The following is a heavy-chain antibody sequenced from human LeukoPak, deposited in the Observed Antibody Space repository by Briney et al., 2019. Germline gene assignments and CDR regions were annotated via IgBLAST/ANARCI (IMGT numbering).Heavy chain of an antibody. Sequence: ASVKVSCKASGGTFSSYAISWVRQAPGQGLEWMGGIIPIFGTANYAQKFQGRVTITTDESTSTAYMELSSLRSEDMAVYYCAGYYGDSDPFDYWGQGTLVTVSS. J-gene: IGHJ4*02. D-gene: IGHD4-17*01. CDR2: IIPIFGTA. CDR1: GGTFSSYA. CDR3: AGYYGDSDPFDY. V-gene: IGHV1-69*05.